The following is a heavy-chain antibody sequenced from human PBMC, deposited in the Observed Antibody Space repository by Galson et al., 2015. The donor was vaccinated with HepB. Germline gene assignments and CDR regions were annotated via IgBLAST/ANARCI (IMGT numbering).Heavy chain of an antibody. J-gene: IGHJ6*03. V-gene: IGHV4-34*01. CDR2: INHSGST. CDR1: GGSFSGYY. Sequence: SETLSLTCAVSGGSFSGYYWSWIRQPPGKGLEWIGEINHSGSTNYNPSLKSRVTISVDTSKNQFSLKVKSVTAADTTIYYCAKGVPLYYGSGRRYYMDVWGKGTTVTVSS. CDR3: AKGVPLYYGSGRRYYMDV. D-gene: IGHD3-10*01.